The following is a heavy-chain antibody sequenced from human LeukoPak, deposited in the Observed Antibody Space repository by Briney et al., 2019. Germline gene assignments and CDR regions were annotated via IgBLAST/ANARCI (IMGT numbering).Heavy chain of an antibody. CDR3: ARVLSGSNFDS. V-gene: IGHV4-4*02. J-gene: IGHJ4*01. Sequence: PSETLSLTCVVSGGSITSNNWWSWVRPPPGKGLEWIGEIFHSGSTNYNPSLKSRVTISVDKSKNEFSLRLSSVTAADTAVYYCARVLSGSNFDSWGHGTLVTVSS. D-gene: IGHD3-22*01. CDR2: IFHSGST. CDR1: GGSITSNNW.